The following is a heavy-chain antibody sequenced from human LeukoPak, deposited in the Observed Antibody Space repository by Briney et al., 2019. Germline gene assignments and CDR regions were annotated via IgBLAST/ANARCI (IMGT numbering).Heavy chain of an antibody. CDR2: IYTSGST. J-gene: IGHJ4*02. CDR1: GGSISSGSYY. D-gene: IGHD3-22*01. CDR3: ARYGYYYDSSGYYQQYFDY. V-gene: IGHV4-61*02. Sequence: SQTLSLTCTVSGGSISSGSYYWSWIRQPVGKGLEWIGRIYTSGSTNYNPSLKSRVTISVDTSKNQFSLKLSSVTAADTAVYYCARYGYYYDSSGYYQQYFDYWGQGTLVTVSS.